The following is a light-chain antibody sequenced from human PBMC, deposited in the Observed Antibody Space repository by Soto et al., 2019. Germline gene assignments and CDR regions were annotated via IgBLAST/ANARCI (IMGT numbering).Light chain of an antibody. V-gene: IGLV2-8*01. J-gene: IGLJ2*01. CDR1: SSDLGAYDH. CDR3: SSFAGNNNL. CDR2: EVT. Sequence: QSVLTQPPSASGSPGQSVTISCTGASSDLGAYDHVSWYQQRPGKAPKLIVYEVTKRPSGVPDRFSGSKSGNTASLTVSGLQAEDEADYYCSSFAGNNNLFGRGTKVIVL.